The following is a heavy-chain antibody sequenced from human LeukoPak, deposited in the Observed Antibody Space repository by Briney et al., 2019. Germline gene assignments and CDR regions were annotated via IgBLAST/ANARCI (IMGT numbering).Heavy chain of an antibody. CDR3: ARDPGGWYDY. Sequence: PSQTLSLTCTVSGVSISSVDYYWSWIRQSPGVGLEWIGFISLSGRPSYNPSLKSQVIISLDTSKNQFSLNLSSVTAADTAVYYCARDPGGWYDYWGQGTLVTVSS. D-gene: IGHD6-19*01. V-gene: IGHV4-30-4*08. CDR2: ISLSGRP. CDR1: GVSISSVDYY. J-gene: IGHJ4*02.